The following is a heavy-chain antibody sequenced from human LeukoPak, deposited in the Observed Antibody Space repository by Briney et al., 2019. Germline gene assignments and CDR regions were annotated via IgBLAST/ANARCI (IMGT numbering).Heavy chain of an antibody. V-gene: IGHV3-30*04. CDR3: ARDAGTTTGRAPFDY. CDR2: ISYDGSNK. D-gene: IGHD1-7*01. Sequence: GRSLRLSCAASGFTFSSYAMHWVRQAPGKGLEWVAVISYDGSNKYYADSVKGRFTISRDNSKNTLYLQMNSLRAEDTAVYYCARDAGTTTGRAPFDYWGQGTLVTVSS. J-gene: IGHJ4*02. CDR1: GFTFSSYA.